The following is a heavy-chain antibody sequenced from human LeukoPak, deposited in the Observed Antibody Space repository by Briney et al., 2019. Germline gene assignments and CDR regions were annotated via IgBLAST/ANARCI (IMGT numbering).Heavy chain of an antibody. CDR2: IYYSGST. J-gene: IGHJ4*02. Sequence: KASETLSLTCTVSGGSISSSSYYWGWIRQPPGKGLEWIGSIYYSGSTYYNPSLKSRVTISVDTSKNQFSLKLSSVTAADTAVYYCASATDRIMITFGGVIVLPPPDYWGQGTLVTVSS. V-gene: IGHV4-39*07. CDR3: ASATDRIMITFGGVIVLPPPDY. D-gene: IGHD3-16*02. CDR1: GGSISSSSYY.